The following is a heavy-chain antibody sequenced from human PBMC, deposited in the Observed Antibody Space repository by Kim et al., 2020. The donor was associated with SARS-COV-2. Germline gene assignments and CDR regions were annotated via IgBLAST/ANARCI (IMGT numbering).Heavy chain of an antibody. D-gene: IGHD1-1*01. Sequence: GESLKIYCKGSGYSFTKYWIGWVRQMPGKGLEWMGIIYPGDSDTRYNPSFQGQVIISADKSISTAYLQWRSLKASDTAMYYCARPKDANNWGVQHWGQGTQVTVSS. CDR3: ARPKDANNWGVQH. CDR1: GYSFTKYW. CDR2: IYPGDSDT. J-gene: IGHJ4*02. V-gene: IGHV5-51*01.